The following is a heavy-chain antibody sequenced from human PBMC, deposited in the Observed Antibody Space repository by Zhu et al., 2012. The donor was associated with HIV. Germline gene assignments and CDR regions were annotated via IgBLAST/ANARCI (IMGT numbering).Heavy chain of an antibody. CDR2: IYHSGST. V-gene: IGHV4-38-2*01. CDR3: ARLRLVVPYYFDY. CDR1: GYSISSGYY. D-gene: IGHD2-2*01. Sequence: QVQLQESGPGLVKPSETLSLTCAVSGYSISSGYYWGWIRQPPGKGLEWIGSIYHSGSTYYNPSLKSRVTISVDTSKNQFSLKLGSVTAADTAVYYCARLRLVVPYYFDYWGQGPWSPSPQ. J-gene: IGHJ4*02.